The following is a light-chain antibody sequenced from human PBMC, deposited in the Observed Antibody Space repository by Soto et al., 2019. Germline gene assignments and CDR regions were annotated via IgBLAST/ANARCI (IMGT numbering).Light chain of an antibody. J-gene: IGLJ3*02. V-gene: IGLV2-11*01. Sequence: QSALTQPRSVSGSPGQSVTISCTGTSRDVGGYTYVSWYQQHPGKAPKLMIFDVSKRPSGVPDRFSGSKSGNTASLTISGLQAEDEADYYCCSYACSSWVFGGGTKLTVL. CDR3: CSYACSSWV. CDR1: SRDVGGYTY. CDR2: DVS.